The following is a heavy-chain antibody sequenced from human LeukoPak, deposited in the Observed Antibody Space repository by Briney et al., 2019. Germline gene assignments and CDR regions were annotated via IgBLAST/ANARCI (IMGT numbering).Heavy chain of an antibody. V-gene: IGHV3-23*01. CDR1: GFTFSSYA. Sequence: GGSLRLSCAASGFTFSSYAMSWVRQAPGKGLEWVSAISGSGGSTYYADSVKGRFTISRDNAKNSLYLQMNSLRAEDTALYYCAKDMSYYDSSGYSRALDCWGQGTLVTVSS. J-gene: IGHJ4*02. CDR3: AKDMSYYDSSGYSRALDC. D-gene: IGHD3-22*01. CDR2: ISGSGGST.